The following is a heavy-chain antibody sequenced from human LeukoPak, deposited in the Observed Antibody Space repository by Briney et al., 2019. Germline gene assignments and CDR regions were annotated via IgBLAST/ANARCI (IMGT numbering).Heavy chain of an antibody. Sequence: GGSLRLSCAASGFNFSIYGMSWVRQAPGKGLEWVSGISAGSGSSTYYADSVKGRFTISRDNSENTLYLQVNSLRAEDTGVYYCAKEPPYCGGDCYFLLDYWGQGTLVTVSS. CDR3: AKEPPYCGGDCYFLLDY. CDR2: ISAGSGSST. J-gene: IGHJ4*02. D-gene: IGHD2-21*02. CDR1: GFNFSIYG. V-gene: IGHV3-23*01.